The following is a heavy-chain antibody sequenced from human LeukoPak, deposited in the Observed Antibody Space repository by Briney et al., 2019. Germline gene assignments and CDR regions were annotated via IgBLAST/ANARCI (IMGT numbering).Heavy chain of an antibody. CDR3: ARLSDYYDSSGYQGDY. J-gene: IGHJ4*02. V-gene: IGHV4-34*01. CDR2: INHSGST. CDR1: GGSFSGYY. Sequence: SETLSLTCAVYGGSFSGYYWSWIRQPPGKGLEWIREINHSGSTNYNPSLKSRVTISVDTSKNQFSLKLSSVTAADTAVYYCARLSDYYDSSGYQGDYWGQGTPVTVSS. D-gene: IGHD3-22*01.